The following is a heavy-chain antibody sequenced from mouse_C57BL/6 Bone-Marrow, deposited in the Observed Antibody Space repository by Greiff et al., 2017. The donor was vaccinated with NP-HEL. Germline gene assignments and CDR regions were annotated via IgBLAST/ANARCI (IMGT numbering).Heavy chain of an antibody. D-gene: IGHD2-5*01. CDR2: HYPRSGNT. Sequence: VQGVESGAELARPGASVKLSCKASGYTFTSYGISWVKQRTGQGLEWIGEHYPRSGNTYYNEKFKGKATLTADKSSSTAYMELRSLTSEDSAVYFCARSKAYYSNYLDYWGQGTTLTVSS. J-gene: IGHJ2*01. CDR1: GYTFTSYG. V-gene: IGHV1-81*01. CDR3: ARSKAYYSNYLDY.